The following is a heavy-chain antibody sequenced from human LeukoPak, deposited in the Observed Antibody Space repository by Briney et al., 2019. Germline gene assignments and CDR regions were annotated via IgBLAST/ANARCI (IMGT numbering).Heavy chain of an antibody. V-gene: IGHV3-11*01. CDR2: ISSSGTTI. J-gene: IGHJ4*02. CDR3: ARDGSGWYDYHFDY. Sequence: SGGSLRLSCAASGFTVSSNYMNWVRQAPGKGLEWVSYISSSGTTIYYADSVKGRFTISRDNAKNSLYLQMNSLRPEDTAVYYCARDGSGWYDYHFDYWGQGTLVTVSS. CDR1: GFTVSSNY. D-gene: IGHD6-19*01.